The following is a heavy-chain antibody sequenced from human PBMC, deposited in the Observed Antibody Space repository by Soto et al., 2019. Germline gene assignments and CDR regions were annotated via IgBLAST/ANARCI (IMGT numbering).Heavy chain of an antibody. CDR1: GFTFSSYG. Sequence: QVQLVESGGGVVQPGRSLRLSCAASGFTFSSYGMHWVRQAPGKGLEWVAVISYDGSNKYYADSVKGRFTISRDNSKNTLYLQMNSMRAEDTAVYYCAKGGLGGSIDVWGQGTTVTVSS. J-gene: IGHJ6*02. CDR3: AKGGLGGSIDV. CDR2: ISYDGSNK. V-gene: IGHV3-30*18. D-gene: IGHD3-16*01.